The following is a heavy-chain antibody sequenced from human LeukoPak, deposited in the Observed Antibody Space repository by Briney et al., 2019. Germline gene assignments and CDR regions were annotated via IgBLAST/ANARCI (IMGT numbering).Heavy chain of an antibody. D-gene: IGHD5-12*01. V-gene: IGHV3-23*01. CDR3: AKVGGYDWKYGDYAYYFDY. CDR1: GFTFSRYG. CDR2: ISGSGGST. J-gene: IGHJ4*02. Sequence: PGGSLRLSCAASGFTFSRYGMSWVRQAPGKGLEWVSAISGSGGSTYYADSVKGRFTISRDNSKNTLYLQMNSLRAEDTAVYYCAKVGGYDWKYGDYAYYFDYWGQGTLVTVSS.